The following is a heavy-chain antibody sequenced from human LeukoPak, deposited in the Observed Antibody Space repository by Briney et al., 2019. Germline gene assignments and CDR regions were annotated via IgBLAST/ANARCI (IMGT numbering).Heavy chain of an antibody. CDR3: ARGNIVVVPAAGYSSGWFDAFDI. CDR1: GYTFTSYD. D-gene: IGHD2-2*01. J-gene: IGHJ3*02. CDR2: IIPIFGTA. Sequence: ASVKVSCKASGYTFTSYDISWVRQAPGQGLEWMGGIIPIFGTANYAQKFQGRVTITTDESTSTAYMELSSLRSEDTAVYYCARGNIVVVPAAGYSSGWFDAFDIWGQGTMVTVSS. V-gene: IGHV1-69*05.